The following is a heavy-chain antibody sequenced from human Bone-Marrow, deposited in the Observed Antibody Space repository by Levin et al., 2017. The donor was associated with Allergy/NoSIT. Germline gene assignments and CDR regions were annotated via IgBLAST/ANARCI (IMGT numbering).Heavy chain of an antibody. J-gene: IGHJ5*02. D-gene: IGHD2-15*01. V-gene: IGHV3-21*01. Sequence: GGSLRLSCAASGFTFSSYSMNWVRQAPGKGLEWVSSISSSSSYIYYADSVKGRFTISRDNAKNSLYLQMNSLRAEDTAVYYCAREYVVVVVAATRGLTFDPWGQGTLVTVSS. CDR3: AREYVVVVVAATRGLTFDP. CDR2: ISSSSSYI. CDR1: GFTFSSYS.